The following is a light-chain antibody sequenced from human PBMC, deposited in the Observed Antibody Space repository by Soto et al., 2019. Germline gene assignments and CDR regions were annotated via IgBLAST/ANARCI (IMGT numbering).Light chain of an antibody. V-gene: IGLV4-60*03. CDR3: ETWDSNTRV. CDR1: RGHSSYI. Sequence: QAVVTQSSSASASLGSSVKLTCTLSRGHSSYIIAWHQQQPGKAPRYLMKLEGSGSYNKGSGVPDRFSGSSSGPDRYLTISNLQSEDEADYYCETWDSNTRVFGGGTKVTVL. CDR2: LEGSGSY. J-gene: IGLJ2*01.